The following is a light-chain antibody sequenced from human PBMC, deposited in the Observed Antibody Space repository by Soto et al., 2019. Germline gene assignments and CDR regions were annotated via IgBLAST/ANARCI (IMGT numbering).Light chain of an antibody. CDR3: QPYGGSPT. J-gene: IGKJ5*01. Sequence: EILLRQSPSTLSLFGGERATLSCRASRSVSSTYLAWYQQRPGQAPRLLIYGASSRATGIPDRFSGSGSGTDFTLTISGLEPEDFAVYYCQPYGGSPTFGQGTRLEIK. V-gene: IGKV3-20*01. CDR2: GAS. CDR1: RSVSSTY.